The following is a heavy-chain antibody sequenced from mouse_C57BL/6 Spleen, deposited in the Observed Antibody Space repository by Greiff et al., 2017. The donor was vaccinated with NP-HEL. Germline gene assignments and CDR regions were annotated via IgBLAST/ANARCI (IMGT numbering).Heavy chain of an antibody. CDR3: VYYYGSSYDAMDY. CDR1: GYTFTSYW. Sequence: QVQLKQPGAELVKPGASVKLSCKASGYTFTSYWMHWVKQRPGQGLEWIGMIHPNSGSTNYNEKFKSKDKLTVDKSSSTAYMQLSSLTSEDSAVYYCVYYYGSSYDAMDYWGQGTSVTVSS. J-gene: IGHJ4*01. D-gene: IGHD1-1*01. CDR2: IHPNSGST. V-gene: IGHV1-64*01.